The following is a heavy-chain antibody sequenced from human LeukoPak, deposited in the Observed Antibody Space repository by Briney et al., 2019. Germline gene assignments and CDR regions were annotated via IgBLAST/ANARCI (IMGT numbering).Heavy chain of an antibody. J-gene: IGHJ3*02. Sequence: SETLSLTCTVSGGSISSYYWSWIRQPPGKGLEWIGYIYYSGSTNYNPSLKSRVTISVDTSKNQFSLKLSSVTAADTAVYYCARADSSGYYLALDIWGQGTMVTVSS. CDR3: ARADSSGYYLALDI. V-gene: IGHV4-59*01. CDR1: GGSISSYY. D-gene: IGHD3-22*01. CDR2: IYYSGST.